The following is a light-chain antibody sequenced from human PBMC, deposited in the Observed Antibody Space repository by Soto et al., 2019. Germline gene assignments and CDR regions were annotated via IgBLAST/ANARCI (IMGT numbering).Light chain of an antibody. Sequence: DIQMTQSPSSVSASVGDRVTITCRSSEDISTWLAWYQQKPGKAPKLLIYAASSLQSGVPSRFSGSGSGTDFALTITSLQAEDFATYYCQQLRMYPSTFGGGTKVDIK. J-gene: IGKJ4*01. CDR3: QQLRMYPST. V-gene: IGKV1-12*01. CDR1: EDISTW. CDR2: AAS.